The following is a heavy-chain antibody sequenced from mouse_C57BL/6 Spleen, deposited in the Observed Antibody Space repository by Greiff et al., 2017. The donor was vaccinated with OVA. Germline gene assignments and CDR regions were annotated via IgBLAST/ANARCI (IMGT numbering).Heavy chain of an antibody. V-gene: IGHV5-17*01. CDR2: ISSGSSTI. J-gene: IGHJ3*01. CDR3: ARSYAFAF. Sequence: EVHLVESGGGLVKPGGSLKLSCAASGFTFSNYGMHWVRQAPEKGLEWVAYISSGSSTIYYADTVKGRFTISRDNAKNTLFLQMSSLRSEDTAMYYCARSYAFAFWGRGTLVTVSA. CDR1: GFTFSNYG. D-gene: IGHD1-1*01.